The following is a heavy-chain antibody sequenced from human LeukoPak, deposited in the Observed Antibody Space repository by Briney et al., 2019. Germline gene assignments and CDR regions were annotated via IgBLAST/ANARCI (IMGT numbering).Heavy chain of an antibody. CDR3: AKDPSGNYGAWRD. V-gene: IGHV3-30*02. CDR2: TRYDGRKE. CDR1: GFTFSSYG. D-gene: IGHD4-11*01. J-gene: IGHJ4*02. Sequence: GGSLRLSCATSGFTFSSYGMHWVRQAPGKGLEWVALTRYDGRKEIYADSVKGRFTISGDKFKNTVYLQMTSLRVEDTAVYYCAKDPSGNYGAWRDWGQGTLVTISS.